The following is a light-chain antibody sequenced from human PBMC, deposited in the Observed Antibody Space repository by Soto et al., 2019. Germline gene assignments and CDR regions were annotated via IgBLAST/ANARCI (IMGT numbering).Light chain of an antibody. V-gene: IGLV2-14*01. Sequence: QSALTQPASVSGSPGQSITISCTGTSSDVGGYNYVSWYQQHPGKAPKLMIYDVSNRPSVVSNRFSGSKSGNTASLTISGLQAEDEADYYCSSYTSSGVVFGGGTKVTVL. CDR2: DVS. CDR3: SSYTSSGVV. CDR1: SSDVGGYNY. J-gene: IGLJ2*01.